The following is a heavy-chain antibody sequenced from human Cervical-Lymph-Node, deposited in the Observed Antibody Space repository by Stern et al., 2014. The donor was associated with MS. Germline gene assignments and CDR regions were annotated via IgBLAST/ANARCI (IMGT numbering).Heavy chain of an antibody. Sequence: EVQLVESGAEVKKPGESLKISCKLSGYSFTIYYIAWVRQMPGKGLERMGVIYPYDSDTTYSPSFQGQVTIPADKSITTAYLQWSSLRASDTAMYYCARHVQGFDYWGQGTLVTVSS. CDR1: GYSFTIYY. CDR2: IYPYDSDT. J-gene: IGHJ4*02. CDR3: ARHVQGFDY. V-gene: IGHV5-51*01.